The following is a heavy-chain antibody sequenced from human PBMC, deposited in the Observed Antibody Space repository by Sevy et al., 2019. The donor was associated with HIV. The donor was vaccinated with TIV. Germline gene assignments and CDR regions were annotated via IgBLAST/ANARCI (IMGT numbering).Heavy chain of an antibody. CDR1: GFTFTSSA. V-gene: IGHV1-58*01. J-gene: IGHJ6*02. CDR2: IVVGSGNT. Sequence: ASVKVSCKASGFTFTSSAVQWVRQARGQRLEWIGWIVVGSGNTNYAQKFQERVTITRDMSTSTAYMELSSLRAEATAVYYCAAEEITIFGVVMAYGMDVWGQGTTVTVSS. D-gene: IGHD3-3*01. CDR3: AAEEITIFGVVMAYGMDV.